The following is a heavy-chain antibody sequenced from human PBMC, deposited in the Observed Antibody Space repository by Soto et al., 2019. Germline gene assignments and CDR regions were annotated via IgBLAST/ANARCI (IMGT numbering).Heavy chain of an antibody. J-gene: IGHJ2*01. CDR2: IYYSGST. Sequence: QVQLQESGPGLVKPSQTLSLTCTVSGGSISSGGYYWSWIRQHPGKGLEWIGYIYYSGSTYYNPSLMGRVTISVDTSKTQSSLKLSSVTAADTAVYYCASRAYCSSTSCYGDWYFDRWGRGTLVTVSS. CDR3: ASRAYCSSTSCYGDWYFDR. D-gene: IGHD2-2*01. CDR1: GGSISSGGYY. V-gene: IGHV4-31*03.